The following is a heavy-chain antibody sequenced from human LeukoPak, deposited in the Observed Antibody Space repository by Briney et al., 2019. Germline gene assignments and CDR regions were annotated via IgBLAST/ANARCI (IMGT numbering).Heavy chain of an antibody. D-gene: IGHD3-3*01. CDR1: GFTFSSYG. J-gene: IGHJ6*02. V-gene: IGHV3-30*18. Sequence: PGRSLRLSCAASGFTFSSYGMHWVRQAPGKGLEGVAVISYDGSNKYYADSVKGRFTISRDNPKNTLYLQMNSLRAEDTAVYYCAKEYLEWLFIYYGMDVWGQGTTVTVSS. CDR2: ISYDGSNK. CDR3: AKEYLEWLFIYYGMDV.